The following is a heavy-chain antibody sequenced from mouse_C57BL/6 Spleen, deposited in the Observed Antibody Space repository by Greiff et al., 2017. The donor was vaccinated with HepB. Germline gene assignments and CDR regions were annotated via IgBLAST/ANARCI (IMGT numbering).Heavy chain of an antibody. D-gene: IGHD2-4*01. CDR2: IDPENGDT. Sequence: VQLKQSGAELVRPGASVKLSCTASGFNIKDDYMHWVKQRPEQGLEWIGWIDPENGDTEYASKFQGKATITADTSSNTAYLQLSSLTSEDTAVYYCTTEGLRRTVDYWGQGTTLTVSS. V-gene: IGHV14-4*01. CDR1: GFNIKDDY. J-gene: IGHJ2*01. CDR3: TTEGLRRTVDY.